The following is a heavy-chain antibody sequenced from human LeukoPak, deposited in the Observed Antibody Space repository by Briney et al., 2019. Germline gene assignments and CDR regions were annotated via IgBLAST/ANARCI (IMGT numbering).Heavy chain of an antibody. CDR3: AAEAAYYYDSRDAFDV. CDR1: GFTFTSSA. D-gene: IGHD3-22*01. Sequence: GTSVKVSCKASGFTFTSSAVQWVRQARGQRLEWIGWIVVGSGNTNYAQKFQERVTITRDMSTSLVYMELSSLRPEDTAVYYCAAEAAYYYDSRDAFDVWDQGTMVTVSS. CDR2: IVVGSGNT. V-gene: IGHV1-58*01. J-gene: IGHJ3*01.